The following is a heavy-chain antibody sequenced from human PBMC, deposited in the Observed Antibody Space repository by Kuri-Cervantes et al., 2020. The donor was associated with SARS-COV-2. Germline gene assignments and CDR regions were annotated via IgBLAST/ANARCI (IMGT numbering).Heavy chain of an antibody. CDR2: IRYDGSNK. V-gene: IGHV3-30*02. D-gene: IGHD3-22*01. CDR3: ARAGDITMIVEYYFDY. Sequence: GESLKISCAASGFTFSSYGMHWVRQAPGKGLEWVAFIRYDGSNKYYADPVKGRFTISRDNSKNTLYLQMNSLRAEDTAVYYCARAGDITMIVEYYFDYWGQGTLVTVSS. CDR1: GFTFSSYG. J-gene: IGHJ4*02.